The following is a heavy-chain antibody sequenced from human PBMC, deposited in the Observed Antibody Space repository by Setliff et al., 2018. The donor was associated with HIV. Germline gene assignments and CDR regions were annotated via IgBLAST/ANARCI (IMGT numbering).Heavy chain of an antibody. J-gene: IGHJ3*02. CDR3: ARDPGIVLVPPVRSDI. V-gene: IGHV3-74*01. CDR2: INSDGNKT. Sequence: GGSLRLSCADSGFTFRRHWMHWVRQAPGKGLVWVSHINSDGNKTGYADSVKGRFTISRDDAKNTLYLQMNSLRAEDTAVYYCARDPGIVLVPPVRSDIWGQGTMVTVSS. D-gene: IGHD2-2*01. CDR1: GFTFRRHW.